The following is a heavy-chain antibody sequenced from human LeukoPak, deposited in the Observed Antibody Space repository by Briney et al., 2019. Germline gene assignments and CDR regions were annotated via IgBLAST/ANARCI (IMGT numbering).Heavy chain of an antibody. CDR2: IYSGGRT. V-gene: IGHV3-53*01. CDR1: GFTVSSNY. J-gene: IGHJ3*02. D-gene: IGHD2-15*01. CDR3: ARDTRGYSYEHAFDI. Sequence: PGGSLGLSCAASGFTVSSNYMSWVRQAPGKGLEWVSVIYSGGRTYYADSVKGRFTISRDNSKNTLYLQMNSLRAEDTAVYYCARDTRGYSYEHAFDIWGQGTMVTVSS.